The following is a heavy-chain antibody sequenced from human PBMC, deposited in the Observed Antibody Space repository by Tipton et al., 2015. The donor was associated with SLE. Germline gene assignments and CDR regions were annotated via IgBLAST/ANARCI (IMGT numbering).Heavy chain of an antibody. CDR1: GGSISSGSYY. Sequence: TLSLTCTVSGGSISSGSYYWSWSRQPAGKGLECIGRIFASGNTNYNPSLKSRLTISVDTSKNHFSLKLSSVTAADTAVYYCAREPYYYDSSGYYVSWFDPWGQGTLVTVSS. D-gene: IGHD3-22*01. CDR3: AREPYYYDSSGYYVSWFDP. J-gene: IGHJ5*02. CDR2: IFASGNT. V-gene: IGHV4-61*02.